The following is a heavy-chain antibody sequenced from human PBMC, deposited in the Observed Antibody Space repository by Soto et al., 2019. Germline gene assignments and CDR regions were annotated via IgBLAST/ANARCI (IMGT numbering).Heavy chain of an antibody. CDR2: ISGSGGST. J-gene: IGHJ4*02. D-gene: IGHD3-10*01. CDR1: GFTFSSYA. Sequence: GGSLRLSCAASGFTFSSYAMSWVHQAPGKGLEWVSAISGSGGSTYYADSVKGRFTISRDNSKNTLFLQMSSLRAEDTALYYCAKQRAGYGSGSDTFYFDFWGQGTLVTVSS. V-gene: IGHV3-23*01. CDR3: AKQRAGYGSGSDTFYFDF.